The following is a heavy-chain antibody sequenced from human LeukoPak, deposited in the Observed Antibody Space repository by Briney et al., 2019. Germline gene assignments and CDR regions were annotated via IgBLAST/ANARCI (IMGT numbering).Heavy chain of an antibody. CDR1: GYTFTSYY. CDR2: INPNSGGT. V-gene: IGHV1-2*02. J-gene: IGHJ5*02. Sequence: ASVKVCCTASGYTFTSYYIHRVRQAPGQGLEWMGWINPNSGGTNYAQKFQGRVTMTRGTSISTAYMELSRLRSDDTAVYYCARDRVTSYDILTGYYNGARSNWFDPWGQGTLVTVSS. CDR3: ARDRVTSYDILTGYYNGARSNWFDP. D-gene: IGHD3-9*01.